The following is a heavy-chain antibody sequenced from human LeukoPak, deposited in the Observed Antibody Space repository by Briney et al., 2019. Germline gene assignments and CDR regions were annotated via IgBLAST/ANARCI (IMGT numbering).Heavy chain of an antibody. CDR3: ARVDDSSGTLFDY. CDR2: IYYSGST. D-gene: IGHD3-22*01. J-gene: IGHJ4*02. V-gene: IGHV4-59*01. CDR1: VGSISSYY. Sequence: SQTLSLTCTVSVGSISSYYWSWIRQPPGQGLEWIGYIYYSGSTNYNPSLKSRVTISVDTSKNQFSLKLSSVTVADTAVYYCARVDDSSGTLFDYWGQGTLVTVSS.